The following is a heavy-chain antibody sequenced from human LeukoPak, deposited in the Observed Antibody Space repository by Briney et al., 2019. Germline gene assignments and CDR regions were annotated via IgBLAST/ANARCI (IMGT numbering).Heavy chain of an antibody. CDR2: ISSSGSTI. J-gene: IGHJ6*02. Sequence: GGSLRLSCAASGFTFSSYEMNWVRQAPGKGLEWVSYISSSGSTIYYADSVKGRFTISRHNAKNSLYLQINSLRAEDTAVYYCAAKDIVVVPAPFYYYGMDVWGQGTTVTVSS. CDR3: AAKDIVVVPAPFYYYGMDV. D-gene: IGHD2-2*01. CDR1: GFTFSSYE. V-gene: IGHV3-48*03.